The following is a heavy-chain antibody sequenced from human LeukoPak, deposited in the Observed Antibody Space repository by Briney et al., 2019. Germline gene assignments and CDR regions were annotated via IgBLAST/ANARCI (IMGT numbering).Heavy chain of an antibody. J-gene: IGHJ4*02. CDR2: IYSGGST. CDR1: GFTVSRNY. CDR3: ARDGGTRLKYSYGYGDY. V-gene: IGHV3-53*01. Sequence: GGSLRLSCAASGFTVSRNYMSWVRQAPGKGLEWVSVIYSGGSTYYADSVEGRFTISRDNAKNSLYLQMNSLRAEDTAVYYCARDGGTRLKYSYGYGDYWGQGTLVTVSS. D-gene: IGHD5-18*01.